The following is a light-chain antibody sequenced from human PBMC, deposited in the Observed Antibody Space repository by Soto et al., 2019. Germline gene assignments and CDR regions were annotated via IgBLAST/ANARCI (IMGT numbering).Light chain of an antibody. CDR2: AAS. J-gene: IGKJ5*01. V-gene: IGKV1-27*01. Sequence: DTQMTQSPSSLSASVGDRVTITCRASQGISHDLAWYQQKPGKVPKLLIYAASTLQSGVPSRFSGSGSGTDFTLTISGLHPEDFATYYCQKYNTAPLTFGQGTRLEIK. CDR1: QGISHD. CDR3: QKYNTAPLT.